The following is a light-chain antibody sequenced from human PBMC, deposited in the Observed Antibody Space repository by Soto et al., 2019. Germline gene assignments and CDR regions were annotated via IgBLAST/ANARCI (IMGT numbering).Light chain of an antibody. J-gene: IGKJ4*01. CDR2: DAS. CDR3: HQYYKWPLT. Sequence: IVMTQSPATLSLSHGESATLSCRASQSAISNLAWYQQKPGQTPRLLIYDASTRATDIPARFSGSGSGTDFTLTISSLLSEDFAVYYCHQYYKWPLTFGGGTKVDIK. CDR1: QSAISN. V-gene: IGKV3-15*01.